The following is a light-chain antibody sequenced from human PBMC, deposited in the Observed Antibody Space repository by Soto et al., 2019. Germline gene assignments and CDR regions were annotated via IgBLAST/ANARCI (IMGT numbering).Light chain of an antibody. Sequence: DIQMTQSPSTLSASVGDRVTFTCRASQSIRSRLAWYQHKPGKAPNLLIYDASHLETGVPSRFTGSGSGTYFTLTISSLQSEDIATYYCQKYDGVPQFGPGTRVDF. CDR1: QSIRSR. CDR3: QKYDGVPQ. J-gene: IGKJ3*01. V-gene: IGKV1-5*01. CDR2: DAS.